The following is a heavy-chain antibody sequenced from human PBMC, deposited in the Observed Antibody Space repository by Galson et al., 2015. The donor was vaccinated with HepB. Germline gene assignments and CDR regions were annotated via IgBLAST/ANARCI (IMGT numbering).Heavy chain of an antibody. CDR2: IYHSGST. CDR3: ARVDRGAFDI. D-gene: IGHD5-24*01. J-gene: IGHJ3*02. Sequence: ETLSLTCAVSGYSISSGYYWGWIRQPPGKGLEWIGSIYHSGSTYYNPSLKSRVTISVDTSKNQFSLKLSSVTAADTAVYYCARVDRGAFDIWGQGTMVTVSS. V-gene: IGHV4-38-2*01. CDR1: GYSISSGYY.